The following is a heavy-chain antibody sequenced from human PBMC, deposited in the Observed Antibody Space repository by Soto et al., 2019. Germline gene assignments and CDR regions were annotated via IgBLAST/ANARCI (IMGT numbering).Heavy chain of an antibody. D-gene: IGHD2-15*01. CDR1: GGSINSGGYY. V-gene: IGHV4-31*03. CDR2: MHYRGRA. CDR3: ARCRDAFGFDS. Sequence: SETLSLTCNVSGGSINSGGYYWGWIRQHPGKGLEWIGYMHYRGRASYNPSLKSRGSISLDTSGHHFSLKLTSVTAADTAVYYCARCRDAFGFDSWGQGTLVTVS. J-gene: IGHJ4*02.